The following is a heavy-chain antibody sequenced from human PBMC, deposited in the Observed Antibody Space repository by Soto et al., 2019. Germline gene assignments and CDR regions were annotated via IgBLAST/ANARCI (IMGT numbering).Heavy chain of an antibody. J-gene: IGHJ4*02. Sequence: QVQLQESGPGLVKPSQTLSLTCTVSGGSISSGGYYWSWIRQHPGKGLEWIGYIYYSGSTYYNPSPKSRVTISVDTSKNQFSLKLSSVTAADTAVYYCARDSSGYYNFDYWGQGTLVTVSS. CDR1: GGSISSGGYY. V-gene: IGHV4-31*03. CDR2: IYYSGST. CDR3: ARDSSGYYNFDY. D-gene: IGHD3-22*01.